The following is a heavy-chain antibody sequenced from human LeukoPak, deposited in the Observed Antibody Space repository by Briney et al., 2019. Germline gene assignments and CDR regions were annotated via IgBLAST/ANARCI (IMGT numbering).Heavy chain of an antibody. CDR2: ISYDGSNK. V-gene: IGHV3-30-3*01. Sequence: LTGRSLRLSCAASGFTFSSYAMHWVRQAPGKGLEWVAVISYDGSNKYYADSVKGRFTISRDNSKNTLYLQMNSLRAEDTAVYYCVRAAHYYYYGMDVWGQGTTVTVSS. CDR3: VRAAHYYYYGMDV. D-gene: IGHD2-15*01. CDR1: GFTFSSYA. J-gene: IGHJ6*02.